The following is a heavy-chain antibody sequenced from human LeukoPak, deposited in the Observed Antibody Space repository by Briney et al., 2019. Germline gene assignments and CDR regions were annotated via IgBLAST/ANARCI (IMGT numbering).Heavy chain of an antibody. V-gene: IGHV1-69*13. CDR3: ARDRRAVAGAPYNWFDP. J-gene: IGHJ5*02. D-gene: IGHD6-19*01. CDR2: IIPIFGTA. Sequence: GASVTVSCKASGGTFSSYAISWVRQAPGQGLEWMGGIIPIFGTANYAQKFQGRVTITADESTSTAYMELSSLRSEDTAVYCCARDRRAVAGAPYNWFDPWGQGTLVTVSS. CDR1: GGTFSSYA.